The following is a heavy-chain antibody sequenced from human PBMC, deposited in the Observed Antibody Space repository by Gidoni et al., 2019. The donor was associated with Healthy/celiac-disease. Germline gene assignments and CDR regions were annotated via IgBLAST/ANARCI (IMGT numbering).Heavy chain of an antibody. CDR2: IWYDGSNK. CDR3: ARERYDILTGYSTPYYYYYYGMDV. J-gene: IGHJ6*02. Sequence: QEQLVESGGGVVQPGRSLRLSCAASGFTFSSYGMHWVRQAPGKGLEWVAVIWYDGSNKYYADSVKGRFTISRDNSKNTLYMQMNSLRVEDTAVYYCARERYDILTGYSTPYYYYYYGMDVWGQGTTVTVSS. CDR1: GFTFSSYG. D-gene: IGHD3-9*01. V-gene: IGHV3-33*01.